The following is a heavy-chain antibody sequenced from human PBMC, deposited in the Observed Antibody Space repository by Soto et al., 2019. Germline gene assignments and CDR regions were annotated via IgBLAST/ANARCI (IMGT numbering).Heavy chain of an antibody. CDR3: TTLVVPGDPLTY. J-gene: IGHJ1*01. CDR2: IKTDGTIT. CDR1: RFAFGRYW. D-gene: IGHD2-21*02. Sequence: GGSLRLSCTASRFAFGRYWMHWVRQAPGKGLVWVSRIKTDGTITQYADSVKGRFTISRDNAKNTLYLQMSSLTVEDTAVYYCTTLVVPGDPLTYWGLGTLVTVSS. V-gene: IGHV3-74*01.